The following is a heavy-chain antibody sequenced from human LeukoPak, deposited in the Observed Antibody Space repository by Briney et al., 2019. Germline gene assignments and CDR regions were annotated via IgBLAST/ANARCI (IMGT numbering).Heavy chain of an antibody. Sequence: SGGSLRLSCAASGFTFSSYAMSWVRQAPGKGLEWVSAISGSGGSTYYADSVKGRFTISRDNSKNTLYLEMNSLRAEDTAIYYCAKGVRGVIWYFDLWGRGTLVTVSS. CDR2: ISGSGGST. CDR3: AKGVRGVIWYFDL. V-gene: IGHV3-23*01. D-gene: IGHD3-10*01. J-gene: IGHJ2*01. CDR1: GFTFSSYA.